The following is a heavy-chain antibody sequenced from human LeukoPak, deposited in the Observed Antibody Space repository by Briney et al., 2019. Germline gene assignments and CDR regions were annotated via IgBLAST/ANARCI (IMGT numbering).Heavy chain of an antibody. V-gene: IGHV4-4*07. CDR1: GGSISSYY. J-gene: IGHJ6*02. CDR3: ARDGMKVSVEVAAAVPENYYYGMDV. CDR2: IYTSGST. Sequence: PSETLSLTCTVSGGSISSYYWSWIRQPAGKGLEWIGRIYTSGSTNYNPSLKSRVTMSVDTSKNQFSLKLSSVTAADTAVYYCARDGMKVSVEVAAAVPENYYYGMDVWGQGTTVTVSS. D-gene: IGHD6-13*01.